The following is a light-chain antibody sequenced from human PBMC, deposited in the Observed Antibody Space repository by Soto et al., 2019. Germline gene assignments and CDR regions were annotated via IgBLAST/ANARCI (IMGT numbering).Light chain of an antibody. Sequence: QSVLTQPASVSGSPGQSITISCTGTSSDVGGYNYVSWYQQHPGKAPKLMIYDVSNRPSGVSNRFSGSKSGNTASLTISGLKAEDEADYSCSSYTSSSTLLYVFGTGTKLTVL. J-gene: IGLJ1*01. V-gene: IGLV2-14*01. CDR1: SSDVGGYNY. CDR2: DVS. CDR3: SSYTSSSTLLYV.